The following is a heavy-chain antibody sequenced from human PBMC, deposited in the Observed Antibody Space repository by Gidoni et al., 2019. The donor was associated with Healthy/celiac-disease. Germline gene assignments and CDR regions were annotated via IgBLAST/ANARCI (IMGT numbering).Heavy chain of an antibody. CDR3: AIFNVEMATPFGFDY. CDR1: GYPFTSYA. J-gene: IGHJ4*02. Sequence: QVQLVQSGAEVKKPGASVKVSCKASGYPFTSYAMHWVRQAPGQRLEWMGWINAGNGNTKYSQKFQGRVTITRDTSASTAYMELSSLRSEDTAVYYCAIFNVEMATPFGFDYWGQGTLVTVSS. V-gene: IGHV1-3*01. CDR2: INAGNGNT. D-gene: IGHD3-16*01.